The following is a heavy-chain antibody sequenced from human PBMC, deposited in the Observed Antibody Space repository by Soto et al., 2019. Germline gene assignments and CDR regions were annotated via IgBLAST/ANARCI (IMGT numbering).Heavy chain of an antibody. Sequence: VQLVQSGAEVKKPGSSVKVSCKASGGTFSSYAISWVRQAPGQGLEWMGGIIPIFGTANYAQKFQGRVTITADESTSTAYMELSSLRSEDTAVYYCERVRAATLISLLGMDVWGQGTTVTDSS. J-gene: IGHJ6*02. CDR2: IIPIFGTA. CDR3: ERVRAATLISLLGMDV. CDR1: GGTFSSYA. D-gene: IGHD2-15*01. V-gene: IGHV1-69*01.